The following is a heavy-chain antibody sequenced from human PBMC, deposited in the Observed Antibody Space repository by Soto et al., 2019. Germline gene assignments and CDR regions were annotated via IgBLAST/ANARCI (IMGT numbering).Heavy chain of an antibody. CDR1: GGSISSSSYY. CDR2: IYYSGST. D-gene: IGHD2-15*01. Sequence: SETLSLTCTFSGGSISSSSYYWGWIRQPPGKGLEWIGSIYYSGSTNYNPSLKSRVTISVDTSKNQFSLKLSSVTAADTAVYYCARGRFKYCSGGSCYRPFQHWGQGTPVTVSS. CDR3: ARGRFKYCSGGSCYRPFQH. V-gene: IGHV4-39*07. J-gene: IGHJ1*01.